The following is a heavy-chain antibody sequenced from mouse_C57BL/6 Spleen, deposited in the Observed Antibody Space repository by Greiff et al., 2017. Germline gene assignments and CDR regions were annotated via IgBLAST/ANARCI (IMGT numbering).Heavy chain of an antibody. CDR3: AEDNYYGSPYAMDD. CDR2: ISSGSSTS. J-gene: IGHJ4*01. CDR1: GFTFSDYG. Sequence: EVQGVESGGGLVKPGGSLKLSCAASGFTFSDYGMHWVRQAPGKGLEWVAYISSGSSTSYYADTVKGRFNISRDNAKNTLFLQLTSLRSEDTAMYYCAEDNYYGSPYAMDDWGQGTSVTVSS. D-gene: IGHD1-1*01. V-gene: IGHV5-17*01.